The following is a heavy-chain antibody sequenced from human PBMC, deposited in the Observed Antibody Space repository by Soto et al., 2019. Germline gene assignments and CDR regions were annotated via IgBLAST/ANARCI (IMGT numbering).Heavy chain of an antibody. CDR2: ISYDGSNK. V-gene: IGHV3-30*18. Sequence: QVQLVESGGGVVQPGRSLRLSCAASGFTFSSYGMHWVRQAPGKGLEWVAVISYDGSNKYYADSVKGRFTISRDNSKNTLYLQMNSLRAEDTAVYYCAKDDDDFWSGYRYYYGMDVWGQGTTVTVSS. D-gene: IGHD3-3*01. J-gene: IGHJ6*02. CDR1: GFTFSSYG. CDR3: AKDDDDFWSGYRYYYGMDV.